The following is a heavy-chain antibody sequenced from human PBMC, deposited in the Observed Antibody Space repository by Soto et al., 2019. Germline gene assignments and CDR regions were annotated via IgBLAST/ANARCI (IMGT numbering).Heavy chain of an antibody. D-gene: IGHD1-26*01. CDR1: GASITYGGYS. V-gene: IGHV4-30-2*01. CDR2: INHLETT. J-gene: IGHJ4*02. CDR3: ARGGGSDSFDY. Sequence: QLQLHESGSGLVKPSQTLSLTCTVSGASITYGGYSWSWIRQTPGKGLEWIGYINHLETTFYNPSFESRLSLSIDRAKNQFSLHLNSMSAADRAVYFCARGGGSDSFDYWGQGILVTVSS.